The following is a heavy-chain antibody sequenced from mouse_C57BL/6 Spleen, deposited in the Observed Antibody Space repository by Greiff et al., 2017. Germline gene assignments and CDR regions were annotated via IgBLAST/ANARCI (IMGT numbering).Heavy chain of an antibody. Sequence: VQLQQPGAELVKPGASVKLSCKASGYTFTSYWMHWVKQRPGQGLEWIGMIHPNSGSTNYNEKFKSKATLTVDKSSSTAYMQLSSLPSEDSAVYYCAREDYYGSSYVGYYAMDYWGQGTSVTVSS. CDR2: IHPNSGST. V-gene: IGHV1-64*01. J-gene: IGHJ4*01. CDR3: AREDYYGSSYVGYYAMDY. CDR1: GYTFTSYW. D-gene: IGHD1-1*01.